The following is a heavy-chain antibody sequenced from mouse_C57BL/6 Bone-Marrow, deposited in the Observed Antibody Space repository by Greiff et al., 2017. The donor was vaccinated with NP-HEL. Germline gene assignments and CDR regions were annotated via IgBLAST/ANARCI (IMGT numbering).Heavy chain of an antibody. V-gene: IGHV1-63*01. CDR3: ARDSSGYSY. D-gene: IGHD3-2*02. CDR2: IYPGGGYT. J-gene: IGHJ3*01. CDR1: GYTFTNYW. Sequence: VHLVESGAELVRPGTSVKMSCKASGYTFTNYWIGWAKQRPGHGLEWIGDIYPGGGYTNYNEKFKGKATLTADKSSSTAYMQFSSLTSEDSAIYYCARDSSGYSYWGQGTLVTVSA.